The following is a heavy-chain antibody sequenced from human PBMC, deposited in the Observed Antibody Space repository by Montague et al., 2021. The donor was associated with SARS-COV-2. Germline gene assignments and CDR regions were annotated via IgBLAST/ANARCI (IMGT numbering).Heavy chain of an antibody. V-gene: IGHV4-39*07. CDR2: IYYSGST. J-gene: IGHJ4*02. CDR3: ARRVSWVTMIVVVAYFDY. D-gene: IGHD3-22*01. Sequence: SETLSLTCTVSGASISSSSYYWGWIRQPPGKGLEWIGSIYYSGSTYYNPSLKSRVTISVDTSKNQFSLKLSSVTAADTAVYYCARRVSWVTMIVVVAYFDYWGQGTLVTVSS. CDR1: GASISSSSYY.